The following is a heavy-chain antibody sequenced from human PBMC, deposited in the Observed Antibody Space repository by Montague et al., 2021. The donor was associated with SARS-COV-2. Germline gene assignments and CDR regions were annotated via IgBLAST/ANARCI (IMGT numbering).Heavy chain of an antibody. J-gene: IGHJ4*02. Sequence: SLRLSCAASGFTFSNDWMHWVRQAPGKGLMWVSRINSDGKSTSYADSVKGRFTISRDNAKNTLYLQMNSLRAEDTAVYYCARDSRGGRPAHWGQGTLVTVSS. D-gene: IGHD3-10*01. CDR1: GFTFSNDW. CDR2: INSDGKST. CDR3: ARDSRGGRPAH. V-gene: IGHV3-74*01.